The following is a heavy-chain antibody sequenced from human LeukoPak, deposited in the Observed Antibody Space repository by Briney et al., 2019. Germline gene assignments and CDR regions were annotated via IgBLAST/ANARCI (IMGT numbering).Heavy chain of an antibody. CDR2: INPSGDST. J-gene: IGHJ4*02. CDR3: ARVRGGGYGLVDC. Sequence: GVINPSGDSTSYAQKFQGRVTMTRDTSTSTVYMELSSLRSDDTAVYYCARVRGGGYGLVDCWGQGTLVTVSS. D-gene: IGHD3/OR15-3a*01. V-gene: IGHV1-46*01.